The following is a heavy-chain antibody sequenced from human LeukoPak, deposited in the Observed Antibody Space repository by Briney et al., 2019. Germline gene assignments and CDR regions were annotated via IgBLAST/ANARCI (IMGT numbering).Heavy chain of an antibody. D-gene: IGHD3-10*01. J-gene: IGHJ4*02. V-gene: IGHV3-15*01. CDR1: GFTFSNAW. CDR3: TTDTVVRGVIVDY. Sequence: GGSLRLSCAAPGFTFSNAWMSWVRQAPGKGLEWVGRIKSKTDGGTTDYAAPVKGRFTISRDDSKNTLYLQMNSLKTEDTAVYYCTTDTVVRGVIVDYWGQGTLVTVSS. CDR2: IKSKTDGGTT.